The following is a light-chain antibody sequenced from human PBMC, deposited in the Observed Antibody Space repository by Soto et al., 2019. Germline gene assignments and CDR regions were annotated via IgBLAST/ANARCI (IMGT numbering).Light chain of an antibody. CDR1: QDISNY. Sequence: DIQMTQSPSSLSASVGDRVTITCQASQDISNYLNWYQQKPGKAPKLLIYDASNLETRVPSRFSGSGSGTDFTFNISSLQPEDIATYYCQQYDNLPYTFGQGTKLEIK. CDR3: QQYDNLPYT. CDR2: DAS. V-gene: IGKV1-33*01. J-gene: IGKJ2*01.